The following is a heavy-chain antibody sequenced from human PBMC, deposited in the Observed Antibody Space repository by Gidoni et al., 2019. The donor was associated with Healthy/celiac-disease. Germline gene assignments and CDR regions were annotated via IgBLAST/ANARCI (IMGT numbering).Heavy chain of an antibody. CDR2: TYYRSKWYS. CDR1: GDRVSSNSAA. V-gene: IGHV6-1*01. CDR3: AKGPEILAS. Sequence: QVQLQQSGPGLVKPSQTLSLTCAISGDRVSSNSAAWNWIRQSPSRGLEWLGRTYYRSKWYSYYAVSVKSRITIKADPSKNQFSLQLNSVTPEDTAVYYCAKGPEILASWGQGTLVTVSS. J-gene: IGHJ5*01.